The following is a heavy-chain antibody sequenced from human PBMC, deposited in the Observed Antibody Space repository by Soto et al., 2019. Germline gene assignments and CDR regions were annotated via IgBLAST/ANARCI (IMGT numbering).Heavy chain of an antibody. Sequence: QVQLVESGGGVVQPGTSLKLSCSASGFAFSDYGVHWVRQAPGKGLEWVASISYDEAATYYSDSVKGRFSMSRDNSKNTLYLQMKNLRAEDTAVYFCAKRQGIGAAAKNFDFWGQGTLVTVSS. CDR2: ISYDEAAT. J-gene: IGHJ4*02. CDR3: AKRQGIGAAAKNFDF. V-gene: IGHV3-30*18. D-gene: IGHD6-13*01. CDR1: GFAFSDYG.